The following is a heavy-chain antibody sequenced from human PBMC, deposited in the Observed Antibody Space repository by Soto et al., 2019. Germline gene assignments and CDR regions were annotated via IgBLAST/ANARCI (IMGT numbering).Heavy chain of an antibody. D-gene: IGHD1-1*01. CDR3: ARAEMYNWNSGGMDV. V-gene: IGHV1-2*04. CDR1: GYTFTGYY. Sequence: ASVKVSCKASGYTFTGYYMHWVRQAPGQGLEWMGWINPNSGGTNYAQKFQGWVTMTRDTSISTAYMELSRLRSDHTAVYYCARAEMYNWNSGGMDVWGQGTTVTVSS. CDR2: INPNSGGT. J-gene: IGHJ6*02.